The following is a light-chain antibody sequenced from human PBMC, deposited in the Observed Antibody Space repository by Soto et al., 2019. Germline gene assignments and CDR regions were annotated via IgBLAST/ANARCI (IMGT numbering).Light chain of an antibody. CDR2: GAS. J-gene: IGKJ2*01. CDR3: QQYTNWPYT. V-gene: IGKV3-15*01. CDR1: QALGNN. Sequence: EIVMMQSPAILSVSPRERATLSCRASQALGNNLAWYQHKPGQAPRLLIYGASTRDTGVPVRFSGSGYETEFTLSISSLQSDDLAVYYCQQYTNWPYTFGQGTKLEIK.